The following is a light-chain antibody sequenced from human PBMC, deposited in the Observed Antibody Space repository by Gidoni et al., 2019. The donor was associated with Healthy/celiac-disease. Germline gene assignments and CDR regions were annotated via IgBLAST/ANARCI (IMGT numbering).Light chain of an antibody. CDR1: QRVSSY. V-gene: IGKV3-11*01. Sequence: VLTLSPATLSLSPGERATLSCRASQRVSSYLAWYQQKPGQAPRLLIYDASNRATGIPARFSGSGSGTDFTLTISSLEPEDFAVYYCQQRSNWLTFGGGTKVEIK. CDR3: QQRSNWLT. CDR2: DAS. J-gene: IGKJ4*01.